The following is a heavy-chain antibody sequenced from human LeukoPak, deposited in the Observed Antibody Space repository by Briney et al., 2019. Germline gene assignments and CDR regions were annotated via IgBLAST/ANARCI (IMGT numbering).Heavy chain of an antibody. Sequence: ASVKVSCKASGGTFSSYAISWVRQAPGQGLEWMGGIIPTFGTANYAQKFQGRVTITTDESTSTAYMELSSLRSEDTAVYYCAREYYDFWSGYYSYYMDVWGKGTTVTVSS. V-gene: IGHV1-69*05. CDR1: GGTFSSYA. D-gene: IGHD3-3*01. CDR3: AREYYDFWSGYYSYYMDV. CDR2: IIPTFGTA. J-gene: IGHJ6*03.